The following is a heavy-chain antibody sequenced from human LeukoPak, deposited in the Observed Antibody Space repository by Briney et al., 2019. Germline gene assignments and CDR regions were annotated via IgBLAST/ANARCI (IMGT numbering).Heavy chain of an antibody. V-gene: IGHV4-4*02. CDR2: IYHSGST. J-gene: IGHJ6*03. CDR3: ARGIAVAATTTSYYMDV. Sequence: SETLSLTCAVSGGSISSSHWWSWVRQPPGKGLEWIGEIYHSGSTNYNPSLKSRVTISVDKSKNQLSLKLSSVTAADTAVYYCARGIAVAATTTSYYMDVWGKGTTVTISS. D-gene: IGHD6-19*01. CDR1: GGSISSSHW.